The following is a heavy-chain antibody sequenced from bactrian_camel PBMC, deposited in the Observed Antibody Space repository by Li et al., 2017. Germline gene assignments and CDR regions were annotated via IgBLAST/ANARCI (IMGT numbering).Heavy chain of an antibody. CDR3: RQIGLVQVVPVRWSPGCTTT. Sequence: QVQLVESGGESVQAGGSLRLSCVASGATQDIGCMGWFRQVPGLEREGIGSIDSDGITTYADSLKARFTISRDNAKSTLYLQMNNLNLRTLPCTTVRQIGLVQVVPVRWSPGCTTTWATGPRSPSP. J-gene: IGHJ4*01. V-gene: IGHV3S53*01. CDR1: GATQDIGC. CDR2: IDSDGIT. D-gene: IGHD5*01.